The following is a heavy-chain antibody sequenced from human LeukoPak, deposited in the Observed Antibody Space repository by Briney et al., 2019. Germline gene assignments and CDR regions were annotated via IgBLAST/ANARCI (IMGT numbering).Heavy chain of an antibody. D-gene: IGHD4-11*01. J-gene: IGHJ6*03. V-gene: IGHV6-1*01. CDR2: TYYRSKWYN. CDR3: ARLKGPSQATTVNEWGYYYYMDV. Sequence: SQTLSLTCAISGDSVSSNSAAWNWIRQSPSRGLEWLGRTYYRSKWYNDYAVSVKSRITINPDTSKNQFSLQLNSVTPEDTAVYYCARLKGPSQATTVNEWGYYYYMDVWGKGTTVTVSS. CDR1: GDSVSSNSAA.